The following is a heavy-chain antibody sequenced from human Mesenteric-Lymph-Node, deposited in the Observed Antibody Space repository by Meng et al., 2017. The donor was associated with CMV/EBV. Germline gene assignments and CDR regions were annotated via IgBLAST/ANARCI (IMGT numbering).Heavy chain of an antibody. D-gene: IGHD3-3*01. CDR2: VSHDGSNE. V-gene: IGHV3-30*04. Sequence: SLRLSCAASGFPFSRPIHWVRQAPGKGLEWVAVVSHDGSNEHYADSVKGRFTISRDNSKNTLYLQMNSLRTEDTAVYYCARDPGVDFWGQGTLVTVSS. J-gene: IGHJ4*02. CDR3: ARDPGVDF. CDR1: GFPFSRP.